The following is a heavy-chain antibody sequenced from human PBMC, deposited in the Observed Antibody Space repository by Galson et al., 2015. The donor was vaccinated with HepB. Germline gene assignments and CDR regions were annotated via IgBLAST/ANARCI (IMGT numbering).Heavy chain of an antibody. CDR3: ARDRLGAASSTGGFDF. J-gene: IGHJ4*02. Sequence: SLRLSCAASGFTFSDYGMRWVRQAPGKGLEYVASISYDGNEKYHADSGKGRFTISRDNFEDTLFLQMNSLRPDDTAVYYCARDRLGAASSTGGFDFWGQGTLVAVSS. D-gene: IGHD2-8*02. V-gene: IGHV3-30*19. CDR2: ISYDGNEK. CDR1: GFTFSDYG.